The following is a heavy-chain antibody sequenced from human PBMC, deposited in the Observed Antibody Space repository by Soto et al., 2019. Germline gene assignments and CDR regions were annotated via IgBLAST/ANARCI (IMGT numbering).Heavy chain of an antibody. CDR1: GFSLSTRGVA. D-gene: IGHD3-10*01. Sequence: QITLKESGPTLVKPTQTLTLTCTFSGFSLSTRGVAVGWIRQPPGKALEWLALIYWDDDKRYRPSLKSRLTITTDTAKNQVVLTMTNMDPVDTATYYCARQLWFGEFYWGQGTLVTVSS. J-gene: IGHJ4*02. CDR2: IYWDDDK. CDR3: ARQLWFGEFY. V-gene: IGHV2-5*02.